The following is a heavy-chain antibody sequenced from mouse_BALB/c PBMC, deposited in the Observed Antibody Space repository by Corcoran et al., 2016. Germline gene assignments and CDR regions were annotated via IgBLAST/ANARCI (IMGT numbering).Heavy chain of an antibody. Sequence: EVLLQQSGPELVKPGASVKIPCKASGYTFTDYNMDWVKQSHGKSLEWIGDINPNNGGTIYNQKFKGKATLTVDKSSSTAYMELLSLTSEDTAVYYCARGDGNYSRFAYWGQGTLVTVSA. CDR1: GYTFTDYN. CDR3: ARGDGNYSRFAY. J-gene: IGHJ3*01. CDR2: INPNNGGT. V-gene: IGHV1-18*01. D-gene: IGHD2-1*01.